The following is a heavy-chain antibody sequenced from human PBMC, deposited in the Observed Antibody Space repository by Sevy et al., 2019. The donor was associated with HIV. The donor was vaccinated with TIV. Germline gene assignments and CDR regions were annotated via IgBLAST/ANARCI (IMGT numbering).Heavy chain of an antibody. CDR3: ARGKYWFDT. J-gene: IGHJ5*02. CDR2: TNPSGKTI. CDR1: GFTFSDYY. V-gene: IGHV3-11*04. Sequence: GGSLRLSCAASGFTFSDYYTTWIRQAPAKGLEWVSYTNPSGKTIEYADSVKGRFTISRDKAENSVHLQMNSLRVEDTAIYYCARGKYWFDTWGQGTLVTVSS.